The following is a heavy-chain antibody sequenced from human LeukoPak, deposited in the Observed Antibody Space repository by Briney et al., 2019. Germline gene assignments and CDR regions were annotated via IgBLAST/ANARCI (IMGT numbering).Heavy chain of an antibody. V-gene: IGHV4-39*02. CDR1: GGSISSRTYY. CDR2: IFYIGSS. Sequence: PSETLSLTCTVSGGSISSRTYYWGWIRQPPGKGLEGIGSIFYIGSSYYNPSLTRRVTISVDTSKNHFSLKLTSVTAADTAVYYCARDSGSYSFDCWGQGTLVTVSS. J-gene: IGHJ4*02. D-gene: IGHD1-26*01. CDR3: ARDSGSYSFDC.